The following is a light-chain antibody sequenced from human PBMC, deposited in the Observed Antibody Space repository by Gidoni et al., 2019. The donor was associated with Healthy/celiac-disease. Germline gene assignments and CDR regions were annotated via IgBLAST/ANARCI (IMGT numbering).Light chain of an antibody. CDR2: DAS. Sequence: EIVLTQSPATLSLSPGARATLTCRASQSVSSYLAWYQQKPGQAPRLLIYDASNRATGIPARFSGSGSGTDFTLTISSLEPEDFAVYYCQRRSNMYTFGQGTKLEIK. CDR3: QRRSNMYT. V-gene: IGKV3-11*01. CDR1: QSVSSY. J-gene: IGKJ2*01.